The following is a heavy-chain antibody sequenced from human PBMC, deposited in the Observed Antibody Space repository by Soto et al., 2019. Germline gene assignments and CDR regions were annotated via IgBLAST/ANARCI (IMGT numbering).Heavy chain of an antibody. CDR1: GGSFSGYY. CDR3: ARWCPVGATRYYYGMDV. J-gene: IGHJ6*04. Sequence: SETLSRTGAVYGGSFSGYYWSWIRQPPWKGLEWIGEINHSGSTNYNPSLKRRVTISVDTSRNQVCLKRSSVTAADTAVYYCARWCPVGATRYYYGMDVWGKGTTVGASS. D-gene: IGHD1-26*01. V-gene: IGHV4-34*01. CDR2: INHSGST.